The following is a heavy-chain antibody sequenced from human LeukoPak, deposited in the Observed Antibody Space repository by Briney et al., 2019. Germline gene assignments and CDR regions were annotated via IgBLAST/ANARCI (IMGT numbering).Heavy chain of an antibody. CDR1: GGSISSYY. Sequence: ASETLSLTCTVSGGSISSYYWSWIRQPPGKGLEWIGYIYYSGTTNYNPSLKSRVTISVDTSKNQFSLKLSSVTAADTAVYYCARRTMVRGVIRTRAFDIWGQGTMVTVSS. CDR3: ARRTMVRGVIRTRAFDI. V-gene: IGHV4-59*12. J-gene: IGHJ3*02. D-gene: IGHD3-10*01. CDR2: IYYSGTT.